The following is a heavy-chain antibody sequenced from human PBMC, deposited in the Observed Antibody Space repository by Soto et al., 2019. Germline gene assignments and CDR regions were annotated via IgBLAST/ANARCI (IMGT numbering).Heavy chain of an antibody. J-gene: IGHJ4*02. Sequence: SETLSLTCTVSGSSISNLCWSWLRQSPGKGLEWIGYVDDSGAANYNPSLKSRVSMSVDTSKNQVSLKMSSVTAADTAVYYCARTDTAMTPPFDFWGQGTLVTVSS. CDR3: ARTDTAMTPPFDF. V-gene: IGHV4-59*08. D-gene: IGHD5-18*01. CDR1: GSSISNLC. CDR2: VDDSGAA.